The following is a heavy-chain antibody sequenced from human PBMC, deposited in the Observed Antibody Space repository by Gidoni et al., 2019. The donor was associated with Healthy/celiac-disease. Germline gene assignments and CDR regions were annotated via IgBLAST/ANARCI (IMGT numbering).Heavy chain of an antibody. CDR1: GFTFSSYA. CDR2: ISGSGGST. Sequence: EVQLLESGGGLVQPGGSLSLSCAASGFTFSSYAMSWVRQAPGKGLEWVSAISGSGGSTYYADSVKGRFTISRDNSKNTLYLQMNSLRAEDTAVYYCAKDRNVDRFWVDAFDIWGQGTMVTVSS. CDR3: AKDRNVDRFWVDAFDI. V-gene: IGHV3-23*01. J-gene: IGHJ3*02. D-gene: IGHD3-16*01.